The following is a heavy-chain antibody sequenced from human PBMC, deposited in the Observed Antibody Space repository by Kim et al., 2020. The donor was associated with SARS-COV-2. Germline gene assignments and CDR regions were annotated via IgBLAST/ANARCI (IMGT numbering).Heavy chain of an antibody. J-gene: IGHJ4*02. Sequence: GGSLRLSCAASGFTFSSYGMHWVRQAPGKGLEWVAVISYDGSNKYYADSVKGRFTISRDNSKNTLYLQMNSLRAEDTAVYYCAILGMIVVVTDRGDDYWGQGTLVTVSS. D-gene: IGHD3-22*01. CDR2: ISYDGSNK. CDR3: AILGMIVVVTDRGDDY. V-gene: IGHV3-33*05. CDR1: GFTFSSYG.